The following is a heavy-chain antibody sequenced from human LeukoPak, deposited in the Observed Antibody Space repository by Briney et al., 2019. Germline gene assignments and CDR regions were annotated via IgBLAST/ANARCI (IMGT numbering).Heavy chain of an antibody. J-gene: IGHJ4*02. CDR3: ANPRADSSGYYYPLGY. V-gene: IGHV3-23*01. CDR1: GFTFSSYA. Sequence: GGSLRLSCAASGFTFSSYAMSCVRQAPGKGLEWVSAISGSGGSTYYADSVKGRFTISRDNSKNTLYLQMNSLRAEDTAVYYCANPRADSSGYYYPLGYWGQGTLVTVSS. CDR2: ISGSGGST. D-gene: IGHD3-22*01.